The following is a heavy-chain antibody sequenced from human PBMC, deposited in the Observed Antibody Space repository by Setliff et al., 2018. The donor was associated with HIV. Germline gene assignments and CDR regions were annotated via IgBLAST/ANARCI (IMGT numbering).Heavy chain of an antibody. Sequence: GGSLRLSCGASGFTFSGFAMNWVRHAPGKGLEWVSAISGSGGSTYYADSVKGRFSISRDNAKNSVYLQMNSLRAADTAVYYCVGPDYEDPQGGQWGQGTLVTVSS. D-gene: IGHD4-17*01. CDR1: GFTFSGFA. J-gene: IGHJ1*01. CDR2: ISGSGGST. V-gene: IGHV3-23*01. CDR3: VGPDYEDPQGGQ.